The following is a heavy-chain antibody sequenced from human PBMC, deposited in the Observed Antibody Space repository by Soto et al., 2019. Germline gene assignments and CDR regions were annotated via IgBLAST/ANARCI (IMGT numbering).Heavy chain of an antibody. CDR3: AREKIAAAGYYYMDV. CDR2: ISDDSRNT. Sequence: GGSLRLSCAASGFTFNNYGMQWVRQAPGKGLEWVAIISDDSRNTYYADSVKGRFTISRDNAKNSLYLQMNSLRAEDTALYYCAREKIAAAGYYYMDVWGKGTTVTVSS. D-gene: IGHD6-13*01. CDR1: GFTFNNYG. J-gene: IGHJ6*03. V-gene: IGHV3-33*05.